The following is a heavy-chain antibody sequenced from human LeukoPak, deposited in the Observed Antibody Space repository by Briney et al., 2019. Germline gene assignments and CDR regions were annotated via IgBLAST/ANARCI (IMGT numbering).Heavy chain of an antibody. V-gene: IGHV4-39*01. CDR3: ARHYCSSTGCYRSGWFDP. D-gene: IGHD2-2*01. J-gene: IGHJ5*02. Sequence: SETLSLTCTVSGGSISSGGYYWSWIRQHPGKGLEWIGSAYYSGSTYFNPSLKSRATISVDTSNNQVSLKLSSVTAADTAVYYCARHYCSSTGCYRSGWFDPWGQGTLVTVSS. CDR2: AYYSGST. CDR1: GGSISSGGYY.